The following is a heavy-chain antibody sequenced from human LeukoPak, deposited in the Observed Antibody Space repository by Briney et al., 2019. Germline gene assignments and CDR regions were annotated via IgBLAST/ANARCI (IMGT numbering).Heavy chain of an antibody. D-gene: IGHD1-26*01. V-gene: IGHV4-59*11. CDR1: GGSISSHY. CDR3: ARMVGATTNNWFDP. CDR2: IYYSGST. Sequence: SETLSLTCTVSGGSISSHYWSWIRQPPGKGLEWIGYIYYSGSTNYNPSLKSRVTISVDTSKNQFSLKLSSVTAADTAVNYCARMVGATTNNWFDPWGQGTLVTVSS. J-gene: IGHJ5*02.